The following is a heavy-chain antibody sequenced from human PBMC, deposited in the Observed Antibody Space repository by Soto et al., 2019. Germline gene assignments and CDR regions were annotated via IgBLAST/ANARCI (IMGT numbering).Heavy chain of an antibody. V-gene: IGHV3-23*01. Sequence: EVQLLESGGGLVQPGGSLRLSCAASGFTFSSYAMSWVRQAPGKGLEWVSAISGSGGSTYYADSVKGRFTISRDNSKNTLYLQMNSLRAEDTAVYYCAKGMVDIVVVVAATDLDYWGQGTLVTVS. D-gene: IGHD2-15*01. CDR1: GFTFSSYA. CDR3: AKGMVDIVVVVAATDLDY. J-gene: IGHJ4*02. CDR2: ISGSGGST.